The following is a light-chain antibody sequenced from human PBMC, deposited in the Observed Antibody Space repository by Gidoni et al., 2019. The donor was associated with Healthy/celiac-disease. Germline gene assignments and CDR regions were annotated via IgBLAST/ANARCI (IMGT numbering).Light chain of an antibody. CDR1: QSVLYSSNNKNY. V-gene: IGKV4-1*01. CDR2: WAS. CDR3: QQYYSTPPLYN. J-gene: IGKJ2*01. Sequence: DIVMTQSPDSLAVSLGERATINCKSSQSVLYSSNNKNYLAWYQQKPGQPPKLLIYWASTRESGVPDRFSGSGSGTDFTLTISSLQAEDVAVYYCQQYYSTPPLYNVGQGTKLEIK.